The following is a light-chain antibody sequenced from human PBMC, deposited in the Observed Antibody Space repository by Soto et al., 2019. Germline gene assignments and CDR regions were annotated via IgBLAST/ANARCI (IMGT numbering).Light chain of an antibody. CDR3: QQRSNWPPIT. J-gene: IGKJ5*01. Sequence: EIVLTQSPASLSLSPGERATLSCRASQSVSIYLAWYQQRPGQAPRLLIYDASNRATGIPARFSGSGSGTDFTLTIRSLEPEDFAVYYCQQRSNWPPITFGQGTRREIK. V-gene: IGKV3-11*01. CDR1: QSVSIY. CDR2: DAS.